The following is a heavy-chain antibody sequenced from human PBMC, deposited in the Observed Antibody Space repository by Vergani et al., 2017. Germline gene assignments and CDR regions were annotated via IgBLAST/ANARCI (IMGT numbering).Heavy chain of an antibody. CDR1: GGPVSSASYY. J-gene: IGHJ3*02. CDR2: IYYSGRT. Sequence: QVQLQESGPGLVKPSETLSLTCTVSGGPVSSASYYWSWIRQPAGKGLEWIGYIYYSGRTNYNPSLKSRVTTSVDTSKNQFSLKMRSVTPADTAVYYCACYTSAFDIWGQGTMVTVSS. V-gene: IGHV4-61*10. CDR3: ACYTSAFDI. D-gene: IGHD2-2*02.